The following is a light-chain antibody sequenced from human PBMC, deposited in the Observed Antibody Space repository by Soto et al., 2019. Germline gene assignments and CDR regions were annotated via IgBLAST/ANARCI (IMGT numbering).Light chain of an antibody. V-gene: IGLV2-23*02. CDR1: ISDVGSHNL. J-gene: IGLJ1*01. CDR3: CSFAGSNPFPYV. Sequence: QSALTQPASVSGSPGQSITISCTGTISDVGSHNLVSWYQQHPGKAPKLIIYEVTERPSGVSRRFSGSKSGNTASLTVSGLQADDEADYHCCSFAGSNPFPYVFGTGTKLTVL. CDR2: EVT.